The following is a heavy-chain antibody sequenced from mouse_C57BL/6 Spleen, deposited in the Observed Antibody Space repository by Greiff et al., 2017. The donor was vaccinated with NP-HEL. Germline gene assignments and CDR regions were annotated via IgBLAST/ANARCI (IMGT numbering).Heavy chain of an antibody. CDR2: ISSGSSTI. V-gene: IGHV5-17*01. CDR3: AREDYGNYDFAY. CDR1: GFTFSDYG. Sequence: VQLKESGGGLVKPGGSLKLSCAASGFTFSDYGMHWVRQAPEKGLEWVAYISSGSSTIYYADTVKGRFTISRDNAKNTLFLQMTSLRSEDTAMYYCAREDYGNYDFAYWGQGTLVTVSA. J-gene: IGHJ3*01. D-gene: IGHD2-1*01.